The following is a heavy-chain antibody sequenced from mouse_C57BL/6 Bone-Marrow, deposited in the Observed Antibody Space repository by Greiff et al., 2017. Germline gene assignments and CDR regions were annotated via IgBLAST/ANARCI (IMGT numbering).Heavy chain of an antibody. D-gene: IGHD6-5*01. CDR2: IDPSDSET. V-gene: IGHV1-52*01. Sequence: VQLQQPGAELVRPGSSVKLSCKASGYTFTSYWMHWVKQRPIQGLEWIGNIDPSDSETHYNQKFKDKATLTVDKSSSTAYMELRSLTSEDSAVYYCARAYDAMDYWGQGTSVTVSS. CDR1: GYTFTSYW. J-gene: IGHJ4*01. CDR3: ARAYDAMDY.